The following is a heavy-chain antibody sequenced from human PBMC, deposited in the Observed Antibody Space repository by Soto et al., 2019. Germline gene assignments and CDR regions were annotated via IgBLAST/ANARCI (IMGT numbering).Heavy chain of an antibody. CDR3: ERDRGVVTASSHWLGP. D-gene: IGHD2-15*01. V-gene: IGHV4-59*01. J-gene: IGHJ5*02. Sequence: SVTLCLPCTVAGGSISSYCCSWIRQPTGKGLEWIGYIYCSGSTNSNPSLKSRVTISVDTSKNQCSLKLSSVTAADTAVYYCERDRGVVTASSHWLGPWGQRPLVTVSS. CDR1: GGSISSYC. CDR2: IYCSGST.